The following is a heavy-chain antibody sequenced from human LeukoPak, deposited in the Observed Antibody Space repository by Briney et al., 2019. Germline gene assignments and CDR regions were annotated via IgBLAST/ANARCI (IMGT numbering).Heavy chain of an antibody. CDR3: ARDVAREFDY. V-gene: IGHV1-46*01. CDR1: GYTFTSYY. Sequence: ASVKVSCKASGYTFTSYYMHWVRQAPGQGLEWMGVINPSDGSTNYAQKYQGRVTMTRDTSTRTVYMQLSSLRSDDTAVYYCARDVAREFDYWGQGTLVTVSS. J-gene: IGHJ4*02. CDR2: INPSDGST.